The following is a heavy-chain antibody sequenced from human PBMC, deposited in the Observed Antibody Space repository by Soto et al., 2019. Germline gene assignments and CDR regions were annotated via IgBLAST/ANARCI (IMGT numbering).Heavy chain of an antibody. D-gene: IGHD2-21*01. Sequence: QVQLQQWGTGLLKPSETLSLHCAVYGESLRGYYWSWIRQTPAMGLEWIGEINHRGTTNHDSSLKCRAFISIDTSKNQVPLRLNYVTAAATAVYYCARGYPRSILSTSLTTSYWFDSWGQGTLVTVSS. CDR3: ARGYPRSILSTSLTTSYWFDS. V-gene: IGHV4-34*04. CDR1: GESLRGYY. J-gene: IGHJ5*01. CDR2: INHRGTT.